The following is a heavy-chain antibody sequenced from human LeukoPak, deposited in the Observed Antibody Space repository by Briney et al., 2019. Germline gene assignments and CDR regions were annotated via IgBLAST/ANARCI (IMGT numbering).Heavy chain of an antibody. J-gene: IGHJ5*02. CDR2: IYYSGST. CDR1: GGSISSYY. D-gene: IGHD3-10*01. CDR3: ARDGGDMVRGVMDSNWFDP. Sequence: SETLSLTCTVSGGSISSYYWSWIRQPPGKGLEWIGYIYYSGSTNYTPSLKSRVTISVDTSKNQFSLKLSSVTAADTAVYYCARDGGDMVRGVMDSNWFDPWGQGTLVTVSS. V-gene: IGHV4-59*01.